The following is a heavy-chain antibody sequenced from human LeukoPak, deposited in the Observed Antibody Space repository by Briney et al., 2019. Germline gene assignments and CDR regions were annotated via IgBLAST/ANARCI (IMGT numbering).Heavy chain of an antibody. CDR1: GSSLIEVA. J-gene: IGHJ4*02. D-gene: IGHD3-9*01. V-gene: IGHV1-24*01. Sequence: ASVKVSCKVSGSSLIEVAMHWVRQAPGKGLEWVGSFDPEDGEDGETHYAQKFQGRVTMTEDASTGTAYMELTSLSSEDTALYYCAMTDRYAGRPFDYWGQGTLVTVSS. CDR2: FDPEDGEDGET. CDR3: AMTDRYAGRPFDY.